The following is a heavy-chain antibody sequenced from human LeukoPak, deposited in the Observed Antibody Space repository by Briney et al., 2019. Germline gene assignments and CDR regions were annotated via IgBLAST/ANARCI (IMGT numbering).Heavy chain of an antibody. D-gene: IGHD2-8*02. CDR2: ISSSTSYI. CDR3: ARDLGWGSRPAAFDI. V-gene: IGHV3-21*01. Sequence: GGSLRLSCAASGFTFSSYSMNWVRQAPGKGLEWVSSISSSTSYIYYADSVKGRFTISRDNAKNSLYLQMNSLRAEDTAVYYCARDLGWGSRPAAFDIWGQGTMVTVSS. CDR1: GFTFSSYS. J-gene: IGHJ3*02.